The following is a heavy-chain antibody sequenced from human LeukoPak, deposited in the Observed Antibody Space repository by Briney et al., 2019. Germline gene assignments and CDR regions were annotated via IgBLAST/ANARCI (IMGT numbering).Heavy chain of an antibody. D-gene: IGHD3-10*01. Sequence: ASVKVSCKASGYTFTTSVMHWVRQAPGQRLEWMGWINAGNGNTKCSQRFQGRLTITRDTSATTVYMDLSSLRSEDTAVYYCARPFRGVSGYDAYDMWGQGTLVTVS. J-gene: IGHJ3*02. CDR3: ARPFRGVSGYDAYDM. CDR1: GYTFTTSV. CDR2: INAGNGNT. V-gene: IGHV1-3*01.